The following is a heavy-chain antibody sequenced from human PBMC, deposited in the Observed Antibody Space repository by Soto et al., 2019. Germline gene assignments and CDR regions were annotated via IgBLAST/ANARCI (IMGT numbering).Heavy chain of an antibody. CDR2: IYYSGST. CDR1: GDSISSSSYY. V-gene: IGHV4-39*01. Sequence: SETLSLTCTVSGDSISSSSYYWGWIRQPPGKGLEWIGGIYYSGSTYYNPSLKSRVTISVDTSKNQFSLKLSSVTAADTAVYYCARHGIDITMVRGGWFDPWGQGTLVTVSS. J-gene: IGHJ5*02. CDR3: ARHGIDITMVRGGWFDP. D-gene: IGHD3-10*01.